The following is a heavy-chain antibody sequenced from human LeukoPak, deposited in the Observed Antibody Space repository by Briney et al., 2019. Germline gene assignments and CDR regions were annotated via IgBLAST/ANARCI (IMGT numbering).Heavy chain of an antibody. CDR1: GYTFTGYY. Sequence: AASVKVSCKASGYTFTGYYMHWVRQARGQGLEWMGWINPNSGGTKYAQKFQGRVTMTRDTSISTAYMELSRLRSDDTAVYYCAAAVGSSSFDYWGQGTLVTVSS. CDR3: AAAVGSSSFDY. J-gene: IGHJ4*02. CDR2: INPNSGGT. D-gene: IGHD6-6*01. V-gene: IGHV1-2*02.